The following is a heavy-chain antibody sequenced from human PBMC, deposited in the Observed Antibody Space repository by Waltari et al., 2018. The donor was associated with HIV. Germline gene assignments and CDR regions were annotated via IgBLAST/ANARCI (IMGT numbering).Heavy chain of an antibody. CDR1: GFPLCRYG. CDR3: ARRGVLTYYYTMDV. CDR2: IWYDGSNK. D-gene: IGHD3-10*01. Sequence: QVQLVESGGGVVQTGRSLRLSCAASGFPLCRYGMHWVRQAPGKGLEWVAVIWYDGSNKYYADSVKGRFSISRDNSKNTLYLQMNSLRAEDTAVYFCARRGVLTYYYTMDVWGQGTTVTVSS. V-gene: IGHV3-33*01. J-gene: IGHJ6*02.